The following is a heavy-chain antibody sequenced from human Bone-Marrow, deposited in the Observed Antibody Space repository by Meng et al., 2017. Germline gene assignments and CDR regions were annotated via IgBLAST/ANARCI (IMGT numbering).Heavy chain of an antibody. CDR1: GVSFRDSD. D-gene: IGHD3-10*01. V-gene: IGHV3-73*01. CDR2: IGTKPKSYAA. CDR3: ARDRGGGWGFDY. J-gene: IGHJ4*02. Sequence: GESLKISCAVSGVSFRDSDIHWVRQASGKGLEWVGRIGTKPKSYAAAYAASVRGRFTISRDDSENTAYLQMNSLKTEDTAVYYCARDRGGGWGFDYWGQGTLVTVSS.